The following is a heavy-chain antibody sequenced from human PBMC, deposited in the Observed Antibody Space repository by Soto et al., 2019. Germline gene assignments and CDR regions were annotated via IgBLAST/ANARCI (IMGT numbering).Heavy chain of an antibody. V-gene: IGHV1-69*06. J-gene: IGHJ6*02. CDR3: ARDAPSPPQLWLHDDYGMDV. D-gene: IGHD5-12*01. CDR2: IIPIFGTA. CDR1: GGTFSSYA. Sequence: GASVKVSCKASGGTFSSYAISWVRQAPGQGLEWMGGIIPIFGTANYAQKFQGRVTITADKSTSTAYMELSSLRSEDTAVYYCARDAPSPPQLWLHDDYGMDVWGQGTTVTVSS.